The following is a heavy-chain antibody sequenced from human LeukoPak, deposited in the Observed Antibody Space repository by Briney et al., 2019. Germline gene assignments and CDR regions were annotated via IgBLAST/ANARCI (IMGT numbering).Heavy chain of an antibody. V-gene: IGHV3-30*02. J-gene: IGHJ4*02. CDR3: AKAIHSSSSGVVDY. Sequence: GGSLRLSCVASGFTFSNYAMHWVRQAPGKGLEWVTFIRYDGSNKYYAESVKGRFTISRDNSKNTLYLQMSSLRAEDTAVYYCAKAIHSSSSGVVDYWGQGTLVTVSS. CDR2: IRYDGSNK. CDR1: GFTFSNYA. D-gene: IGHD6-6*01.